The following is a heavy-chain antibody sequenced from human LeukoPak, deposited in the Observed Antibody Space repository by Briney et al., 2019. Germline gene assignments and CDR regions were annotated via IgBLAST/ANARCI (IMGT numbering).Heavy chain of an antibody. V-gene: IGHV1-18*01. CDR1: GYTFTNYG. CDR3: ARGDAVSSSWYSQDY. Sequence: ASVKVSCKASGYTFTNYGISWVRQAPGQGLEWMGWISAYNGNTNYAQKLQGRVTMTTDTSTSTAYMELRSLRSDDTAVYYCARGDAVSSSWYSQDYWGQGTLVTVSS. J-gene: IGHJ4*02. CDR2: ISAYNGNT. D-gene: IGHD6-13*01.